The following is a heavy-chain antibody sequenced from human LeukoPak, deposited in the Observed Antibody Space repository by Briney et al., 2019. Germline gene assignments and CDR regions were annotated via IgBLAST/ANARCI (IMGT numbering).Heavy chain of an antibody. CDR1: GFTFSSYG. Sequence: PGGSLRLSCAASGFTFSSYGMHWVRQAPGKGLEWVAFIRYDGSNKYYADSVKGRFTISRDNSKNTLYLQMNSLRAEDTAVYYCAKDRVGYYYGSGSYYDAFDYWGQGTLVTVSS. CDR2: IRYDGSNK. V-gene: IGHV3-30*02. J-gene: IGHJ4*02. D-gene: IGHD3-10*01. CDR3: AKDRVGYYYGSGSYYDAFDY.